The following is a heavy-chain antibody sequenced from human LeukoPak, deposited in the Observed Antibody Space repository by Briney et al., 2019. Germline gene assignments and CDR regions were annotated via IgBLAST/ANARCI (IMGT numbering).Heavy chain of an antibody. V-gene: IGHV1-2*02. D-gene: IGHD2-15*01. CDR2: INPNSGGT. CDR1: GYTFTGYY. Sequence: GASVKVSCKASGYTFTGYYMHWVRQAPGQGLEWMGWINPNSGGTNYAQKFQGRVTMTRDTSISTAYMELSRLRSDDTAVYYCARDRTLGGSRGYYFDYWGQGTLVTVSS. CDR3: ARDRTLGGSRGYYFDY. J-gene: IGHJ4*02.